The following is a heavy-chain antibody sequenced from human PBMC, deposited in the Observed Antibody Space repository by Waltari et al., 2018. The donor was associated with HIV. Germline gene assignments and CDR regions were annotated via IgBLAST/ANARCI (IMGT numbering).Heavy chain of an antibody. CDR3: AKDLWGWGS. J-gene: IGHJ5*02. Sequence: EVQLVESGGGLVKPGGSLRLACAASGFTFSSYSMKWVGQAPGKGLEWVSFISSSSSYKYYADSVKGLFTISRDNSKNTVYLQMNSLRAEDTAVYYCAKDLWGWGSWGQGTLVTVSS. CDR1: GFTFSSYS. CDR2: ISSSSSYK. D-gene: IGHD3-16*01. V-gene: IGHV3-21*04.